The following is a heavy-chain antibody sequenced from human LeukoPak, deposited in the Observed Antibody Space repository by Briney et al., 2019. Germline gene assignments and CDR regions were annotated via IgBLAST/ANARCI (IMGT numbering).Heavy chain of an antibody. CDR3: ARDSSTYYYGSGMFDP. V-gene: IGHV1-18*01. CDR2: ISAYNGNT. Sequence: GASVKVSCKASGYTFTSYGVSWVRLAPGQGLEWMGWISAYNGNTNYAQKFQGRVTMTTDTSTSTAYMELRSLRSDDTAVYYCARDSSTYYYGSGMFDPWGQGTLVTVSS. J-gene: IGHJ5*02. D-gene: IGHD3-10*01. CDR1: GYTFTSYG.